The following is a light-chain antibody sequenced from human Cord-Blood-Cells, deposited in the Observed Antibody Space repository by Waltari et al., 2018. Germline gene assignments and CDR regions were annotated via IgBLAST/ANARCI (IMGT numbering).Light chain of an antibody. J-gene: IGKJ1*01. CDR2: AAS. V-gene: IGKV1-39*01. CDR1: QSISSY. CDR3: QQSYSTLKT. Sequence: DIQMTQSPSSLPASVGDRVTITCRASQSISSYLNWYQQKPGKATKLLIYAASSLQSGVPSRFSGSGSGTDFTLTISSLQPEDFATYYCQQSYSTLKTFGQGTKVEIK.